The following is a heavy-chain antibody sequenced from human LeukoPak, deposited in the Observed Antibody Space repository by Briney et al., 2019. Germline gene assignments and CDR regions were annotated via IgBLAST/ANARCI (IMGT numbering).Heavy chain of an antibody. J-gene: IGHJ1*01. CDR1: GFTFSSYW. CDR2: IKQDGSDK. V-gene: IGHV3-7*03. D-gene: IGHD5-12*01. CDR3: ARYSGYGGAEYFQH. Sequence: GGSLRLSCAASGFTFSSYWMSWVRQAPGKGLEWVANIKQDGSDKCYVDSVKGRFTISRDNAKNLLYLQVNSLRAEDTAVYYCARYSGYGGAEYFQHWGQGTLVTVSS.